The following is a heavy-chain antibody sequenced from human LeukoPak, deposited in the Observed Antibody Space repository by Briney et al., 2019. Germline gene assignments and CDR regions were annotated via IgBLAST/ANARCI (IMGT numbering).Heavy chain of an antibody. J-gene: IGHJ4*02. CDR2: ISGSGGST. CDR3: AKTSGYSSSWFDY. V-gene: IGHV3-23*01. D-gene: IGHD6-13*01. Sequence: LSGGSLRLSCAASGFTFSSYAMSWVRQAPGKGLEWVSAISGSGGSTYYADSVKGRFTISRDNSKNTLYLQMNSLGAEDTAVYYCAKTSGYSSSWFDYWGQGTLVTVSS. CDR1: GFTFSSYA.